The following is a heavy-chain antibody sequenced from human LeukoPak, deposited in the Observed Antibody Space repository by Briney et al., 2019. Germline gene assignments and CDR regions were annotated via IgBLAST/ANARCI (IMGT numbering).Heavy chain of an antibody. Sequence: SETLSLTCTVSGGSISSYYWSWIRQPPGKGLEWIGYIHYSGSTNYNPSLKSRVTISVDTSKNQFSLKLSSVTAADTAVYYCARGGGYCSGGSCHIDYWGQGTLVTVSS. CDR3: ARGGGYCSGGSCHIDY. J-gene: IGHJ4*02. V-gene: IGHV4-59*01. CDR1: GGSISSYY. CDR2: IHYSGST. D-gene: IGHD2-15*01.